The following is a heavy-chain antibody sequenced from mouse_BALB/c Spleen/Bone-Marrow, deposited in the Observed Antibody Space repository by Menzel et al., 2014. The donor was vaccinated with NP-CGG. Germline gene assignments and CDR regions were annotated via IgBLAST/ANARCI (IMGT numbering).Heavy chain of an antibody. D-gene: IGHD3-2*01. J-gene: IGHJ3*01. CDR1: GYTFTSYD. CDR2: IYPGDGST. V-gene: IGHV1S33*01. CDR3: ARSGDSSGYGFAY. Sequence: LMESGPELVKPGALVKISCKASGYTFTSYDINWVKQRPGQGLEWIGWIYPGDGSTKYNEKFKGKATLTADKSSSTAYMQLSSLTSENSAVYFRARSGDSSGYGFAYWGQGTLVTVSA.